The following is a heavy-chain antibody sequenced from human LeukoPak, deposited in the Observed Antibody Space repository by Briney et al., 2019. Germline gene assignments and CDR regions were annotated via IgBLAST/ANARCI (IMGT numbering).Heavy chain of an antibody. D-gene: IGHD4-23*01. CDR2: ISSSSSTI. V-gene: IGHV3-48*02. CDR1: GFTFSSYN. Sequence: GGSLRLSCAASGFTFSSYNMNWVRQAPGKGLEWISYISSSSSTIYYADSVEGRFTISRDNAKNSLYLQMNSVRDEDTAVYYCARDYGGHGEYFDYWGQGTLVTVSS. J-gene: IGHJ4*02. CDR3: ARDYGGHGEYFDY.